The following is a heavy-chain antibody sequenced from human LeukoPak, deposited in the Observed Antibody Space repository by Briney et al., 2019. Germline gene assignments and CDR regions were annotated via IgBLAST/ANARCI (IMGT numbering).Heavy chain of an antibody. CDR1: GGSFSGYY. Sequence: PSETLSLTCAVYGGSFSGYYWSWIRHPPGKGLEWIGEVNHSGSTNYNPSLKSRVTISVDTSKNQFSLKLSSVTAADTAVYYCARDRTQYSRGWYRLFDYWGQGTLVTVSS. CDR3: ARDRTQYSRGWYRLFDY. J-gene: IGHJ4*02. V-gene: IGHV4-34*01. D-gene: IGHD6-19*01. CDR2: VNHSGST.